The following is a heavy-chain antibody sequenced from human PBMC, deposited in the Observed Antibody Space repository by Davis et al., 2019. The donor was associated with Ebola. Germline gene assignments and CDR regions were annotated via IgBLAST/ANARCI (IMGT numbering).Heavy chain of an antibody. CDR2: INAGNGNT. V-gene: IGHV1-3*01. D-gene: IGHD6-19*01. Sequence: ASVKVSCKASGYTFTSYAMHWVRQAPGQRLEWMGWINAGNGNTKYSQKFQGRVTITRDTSASTAYMELSSLRSEDTAVYYCARGSLLRYSSGWGSYYYMDVWGKGTTVTVSS. J-gene: IGHJ6*03. CDR3: ARGSLLRYSSGWGSYYYMDV. CDR1: GYTFTSYA.